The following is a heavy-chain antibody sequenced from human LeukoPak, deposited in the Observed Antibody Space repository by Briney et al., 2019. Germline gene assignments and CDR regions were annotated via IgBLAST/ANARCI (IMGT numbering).Heavy chain of an antibody. J-gene: IGHJ4*02. CDR2: ISSSSSTI. CDR3: ARDGGIVVVPAATYFDY. Sequence: GGSLRLSCAASGFTFSSYSMNWDRQAPGKGLEWVSYISSSSSTIYYADSVKGRFTISRDNAKNSLYLQMNSLRAEDTAVYYCARDGGIVVVPAATYFDYWGQGTLVTVSS. D-gene: IGHD2-2*01. V-gene: IGHV3-48*01. CDR1: GFTFSSYS.